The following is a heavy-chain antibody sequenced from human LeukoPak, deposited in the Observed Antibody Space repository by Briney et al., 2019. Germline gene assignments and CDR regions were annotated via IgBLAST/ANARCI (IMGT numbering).Heavy chain of an antibody. CDR3: ARDLRDTAIDY. CDR2: ISSSSSYI. J-gene: IGHJ4*02. Sequence: GGSLRLSCAASGFTFSSYSMNWVRQAPGKGLEWVSSISSSSSYIYYADSVKGRFTISRDNAKNSLYLQMNSLRAEDTAVYYCARDLRDTAIDYWGQGTLVTVSS. CDR1: GFTFSSYS. D-gene: IGHD5-18*01. V-gene: IGHV3-21*01.